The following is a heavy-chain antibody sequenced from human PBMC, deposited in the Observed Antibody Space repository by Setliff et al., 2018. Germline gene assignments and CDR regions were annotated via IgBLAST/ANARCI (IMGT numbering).Heavy chain of an antibody. D-gene: IGHD5-12*01. CDR2: ISVYNGKT. Sequence: ASVKVSCKASGYTFTSYGFSWVRQAPGQGLEWMGWISVYNGKTKYAQKLQGRVTMTTDTSTSTAYMELSSLRSEDTAVYYCARDPTLYSAFPGYGMDVWGQGTTVTVSS. CDR3: ARDPTLYSAFPGYGMDV. CDR1: GYTFTSYG. V-gene: IGHV1-18*01. J-gene: IGHJ6*02.